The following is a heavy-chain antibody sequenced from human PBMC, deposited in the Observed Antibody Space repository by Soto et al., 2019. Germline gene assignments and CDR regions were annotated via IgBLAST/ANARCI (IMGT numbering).Heavy chain of an antibody. Sequence: ASVKVSCKASGYTFTGYYMHWVRQAPGQGLEYMGRIIPASGDTNYAQNFQGRVTMTRDTSISTAYMELSRLTSDDTAVYYCARLSEDKDSWGQGTLVTVSS. CDR2: IIPASGDT. CDR3: ARLSEDKDS. CDR1: GYTFTGYY. D-gene: IGHD2-15*01. V-gene: IGHV1-2*06. J-gene: IGHJ4*02.